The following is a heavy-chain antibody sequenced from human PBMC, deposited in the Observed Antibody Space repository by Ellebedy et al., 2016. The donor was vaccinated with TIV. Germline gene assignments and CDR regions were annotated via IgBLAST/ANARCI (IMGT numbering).Heavy chain of an antibody. D-gene: IGHD3-16*01. CDR1: GFSLTATGEG. V-gene: IGHV2-5*04. CDR2: IYWDNDD. J-gene: IGHJ3*01. CDR3: VQIMITYGGVTRTDAFDV. Sequence: SGPTLVKPTETLTLTCTFSGFSLTATGEGVGWVRQPPGKALDWLAIIYWDNDDRYSSSMRSRPRITKDTSRREVVLTMTNMDPVDTGTYYCVQIMITYGGVTRTDAFDVWGQGILVTVSS.